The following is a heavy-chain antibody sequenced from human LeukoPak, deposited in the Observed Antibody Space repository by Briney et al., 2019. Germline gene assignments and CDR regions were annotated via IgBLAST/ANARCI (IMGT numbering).Heavy chain of an antibody. J-gene: IGHJ4*02. V-gene: IGHV3-23*01. Sequence: GESLRLSCAASGFTFSDYYMSWIRQAPGKGLEWVSSISGSGGSTYYADSVKGRFTISRDNSKNTLYLQMNSLRAEDTAVYYCVRGRSGDISGGLGRDSWGQGTLCTVSS. CDR3: VRGRSGDISGGLGRDS. CDR1: GFTFSDYY. CDR2: ISGSGGST. D-gene: IGHD2-15*01.